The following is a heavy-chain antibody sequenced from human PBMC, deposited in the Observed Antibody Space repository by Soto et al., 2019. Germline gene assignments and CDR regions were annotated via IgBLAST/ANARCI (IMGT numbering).Heavy chain of an antibody. CDR1: GYTFTSYY. CDR2: INPSGGST. J-gene: IGHJ6*02. CDR3: ARVLGCSGGSSYTVSGYYYYGMDG. D-gene: IGHD2-15*01. V-gene: IGHV1-46*01. Sequence: ASVKVSCKASGYTFTSYYMHWVRQAPGQGLEWMGIINPSGGSTSYAQKFQGRVTMTRDTSTSTVYMELSSLRSEDTAVYYCARVLGCSGGSSYTVSGYYYYGMDGWGQGTTVSVSS.